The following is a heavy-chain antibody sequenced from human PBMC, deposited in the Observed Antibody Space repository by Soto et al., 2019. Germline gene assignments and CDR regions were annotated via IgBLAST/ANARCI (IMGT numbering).Heavy chain of an antibody. V-gene: IGHV3-30-3*01. Sequence: QVQPVESGGGVVQPGRFLRLSCAASGFTFRIYAMHWVRQAPGKGLECVAVISYDGSNKFYRDSVKGRFTISRDNSKNTLYLQINSLRYEDTAVYYCARGDREDIAVVIGARPGEYGVDVWGQGTTVTVSS. J-gene: IGHJ6*02. CDR2: ISYDGSNK. D-gene: IGHD2-15*01. CDR1: GFTFRIYA. CDR3: ARGDREDIAVVIGARPGEYGVDV.